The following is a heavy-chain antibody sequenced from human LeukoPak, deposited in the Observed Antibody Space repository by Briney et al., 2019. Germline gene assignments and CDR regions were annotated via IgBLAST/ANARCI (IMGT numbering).Heavy chain of an antibody. J-gene: IGHJ6*02. D-gene: IGHD3-3*01. CDR1: GGSISSGGYY. V-gene: IGHV4-31*03. CDR3: AREGVLRFLETNYGMDV. Sequence: SETLSLTCTVSGGSISSGGYYWSWIRQHPGKGLEWIGYIYYSGSTYYNPSLKSRDTISVDTSKNQFSLKLSSVTAADTAVYYCAREGVLRFLETNYGMDVWGQGTTVTVSS. CDR2: IYYSGST.